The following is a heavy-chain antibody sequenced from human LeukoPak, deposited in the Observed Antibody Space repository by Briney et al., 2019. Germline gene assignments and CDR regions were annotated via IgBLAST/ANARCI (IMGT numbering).Heavy chain of an antibody. CDR2: ISGSGGST. CDR1: GFTFSSYA. Sequence: PGGSLRLSCAASGFTFSSYAMSWVRQAPGKGLEWVSVISGSGGSTYYADSVKGRFTISRDNSKNTLYLQMNSLRAEDTAVYCCAKRSDYSGYDYDLDYWGQGTLVTVSS. D-gene: IGHD5-12*01. V-gene: IGHV3-23*01. J-gene: IGHJ4*02. CDR3: AKRSDYSGYDYDLDY.